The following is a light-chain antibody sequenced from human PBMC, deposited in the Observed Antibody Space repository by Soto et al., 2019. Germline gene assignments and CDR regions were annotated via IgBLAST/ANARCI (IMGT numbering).Light chain of an antibody. J-gene: IGKJ3*01. Sequence: DIQMTQSPSSVSASVGDRVTITCRAGQDISRWLAWYQQKPGKAPKVLISAASTLQSGVPSRFSGSGSGTEFTLPITSPQPEEFGTYYCQQSTSFPLTFGPGTNVDIK. CDR1: QDISRW. V-gene: IGKV1-12*01. CDR2: AAS. CDR3: QQSTSFPLT.